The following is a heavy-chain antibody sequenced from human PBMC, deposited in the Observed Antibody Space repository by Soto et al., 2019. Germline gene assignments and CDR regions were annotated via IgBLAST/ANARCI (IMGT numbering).Heavy chain of an antibody. CDR3: AKVRYSSPMGYYYGMDV. Sequence: SVKVSCKASGGTFSNYSINWVRQAPGQGLEWMGGIIPIFGTANYAQKFQGRITITADESTSTAYMELSNLRSEDTAVYYCAKVRYSSPMGYYYGMDVWGQGTTVNVSS. J-gene: IGHJ6*02. CDR2: IIPIFGTA. V-gene: IGHV1-69*13. D-gene: IGHD6-19*01. CDR1: GGTFSNYS.